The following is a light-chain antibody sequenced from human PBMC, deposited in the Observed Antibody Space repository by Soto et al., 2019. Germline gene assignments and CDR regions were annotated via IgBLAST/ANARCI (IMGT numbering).Light chain of an antibody. CDR3: SSYTSSSTYV. CDR1: SSDVGGYNY. V-gene: IGLV2-14*03. CDR2: DVS. Sequence: QSVLTQPASVSGSPGQSLTISCSGISSDVGGYNYVFWYQHHPGKAPKLMIYDVSNRPSGVSNRFSGSKSGNTASLTISGLQAEDEADYYCSSYTSSSTYVFGTGTKVTVL. J-gene: IGLJ1*01.